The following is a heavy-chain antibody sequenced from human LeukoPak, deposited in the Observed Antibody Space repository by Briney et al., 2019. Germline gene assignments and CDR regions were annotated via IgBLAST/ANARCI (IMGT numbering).Heavy chain of an antibody. V-gene: IGHV3-53*01. CDR1: GFTFSNNY. J-gene: IGHJ4*02. CDR3: VGVFRGYSFEY. Sequence: GGSLSLSCAASGFTFSNNYMNWVRQAPGKGLEWLSLISPGGSPYYPASAKGRFTISIDTSKNPLSLHMNTLSAEDTAVYYCVGVFRGYSFEYWGQGTLVTVSS. CDR2: ISPGGSP.